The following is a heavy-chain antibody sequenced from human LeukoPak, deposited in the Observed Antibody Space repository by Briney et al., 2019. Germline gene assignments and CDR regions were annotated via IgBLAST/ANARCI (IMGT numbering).Heavy chain of an antibody. CDR1: RGSFSGYY. J-gene: IGHJ6*02. CDR2: INHSGST. V-gene: IGHV4-34*01. Sequence: SETLSLTCAVYRGSFSGYYWSWICQPPGKGLEWIGEINHSGSTNYNPSLKSRVTISVDTSKNQFSLKLSSVTAADTAVYYCARGRAVAGPSRIKYYYYGMDVWGQGSTVTVSS. D-gene: IGHD6-19*01. CDR3: ARGRAVAGPSRIKYYYYGMDV.